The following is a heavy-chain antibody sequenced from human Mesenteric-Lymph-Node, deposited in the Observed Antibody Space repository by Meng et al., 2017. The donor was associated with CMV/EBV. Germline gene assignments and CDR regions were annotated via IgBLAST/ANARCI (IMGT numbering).Heavy chain of an antibody. CDR2: IYYSGTT. D-gene: IGHD1-26*01. V-gene: IGHV4-31*03. Sequence: LRLSCTVSGGSISSDGYYWSWIRQHPGKGLEWIGYIYYSGTTYYNPSLKSRLTISVDTSKNQFSLKLSSVTAADTAVYYCARGRNGNNWFDPWGLGTLVTVSS. CDR3: ARGRNGNNWFDP. CDR1: GGSISSDGYY. J-gene: IGHJ5*02.